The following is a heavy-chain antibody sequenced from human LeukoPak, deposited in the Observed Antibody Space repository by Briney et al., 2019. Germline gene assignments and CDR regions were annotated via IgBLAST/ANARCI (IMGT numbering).Heavy chain of an antibody. J-gene: IGHJ4*02. CDR3: ATAARGGGYDFGSLY. CDR2: FEPEDGET. CDR1: GYTLTELS. D-gene: IGHD5-12*01. V-gene: IGHV1-24*01. Sequence: ASVKVSCKVSGYTLTELSMHWVRQAPGKGLEWMGGFEPEDGETIYAQKFQGRVTMTEDTSTDTAYMELSSLRSEDTAVYYCATAARGGGYDFGSLYWGQGNLVTVSS.